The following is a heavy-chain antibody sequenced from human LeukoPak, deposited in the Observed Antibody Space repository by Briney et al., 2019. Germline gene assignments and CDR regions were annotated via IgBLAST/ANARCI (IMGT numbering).Heavy chain of an antibody. CDR3: AGRERFYYDSSGYRDY. CDR2: IYYSGSS. Sequence: SETLSLTCTVSGGSISSYYWSWLLQPPGKGLEWIGYIYYSGSSNYNPSLKSRVTISVDTSKNQFSLKLSSVTAADTAVDYCAGRERFYYDSSGYRDYWGQGTLVTVSS. CDR1: GGSISSYY. V-gene: IGHV4-59*01. J-gene: IGHJ4*02. D-gene: IGHD3-22*01.